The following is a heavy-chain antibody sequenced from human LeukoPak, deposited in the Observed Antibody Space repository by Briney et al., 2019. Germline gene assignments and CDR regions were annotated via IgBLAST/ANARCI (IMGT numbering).Heavy chain of an antibody. V-gene: IGHV4-31*03. J-gene: IGHJ4*02. Sequence: SETLSLTCTVSGGSISSGGYCWSWIRQHPGKGLEWIGYIYYSGSTYYNPSLKSRVTISVDTSKNQFSLKLSSVTAADTAVYYCARERVHYGDYVSAGTQDYWGQGTLVTVSS. CDR1: GGSISSGGYC. CDR3: ARERVHYGDYVSAGTQDY. D-gene: IGHD4-17*01. CDR2: IYYSGST.